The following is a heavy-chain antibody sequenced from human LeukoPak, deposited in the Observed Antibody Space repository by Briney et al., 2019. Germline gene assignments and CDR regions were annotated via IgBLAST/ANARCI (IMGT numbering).Heavy chain of an antibody. V-gene: IGHV4-59*01. CDR1: VGSIGTFY. CDR2: IHNSGRT. D-gene: IGHD3-3*01. J-gene: IGHJ6*03. Sequence: SETLSLTCTVSVGSIGTFYWTWIRQPPGKGLEWIGYIHNSGRTNYNASLNSRVTISVDTSKNQFSLKLSSVTAADTAVYYCARGTIEYDFWSGYYYGRDYYYMDVWGKGTTVTVSS. CDR3: ARGTIEYDFWSGYYYGRDYYYMDV.